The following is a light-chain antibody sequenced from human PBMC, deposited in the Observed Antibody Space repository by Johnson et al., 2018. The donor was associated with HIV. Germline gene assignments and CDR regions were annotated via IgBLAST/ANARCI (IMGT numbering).Light chain of an antibody. V-gene: IGLV1-51*01. Sequence: QSVLTQPPSVSAAPGQKVTISCSGSSSNIGNNYVSWYQQLPGTAPKLLIYDINKRPSGIPDRFSGSKSGTSATLGITGLQTGDEADYYCETWDISLSGGFGNGTKVTVL. CDR3: ETWDISLSGG. J-gene: IGLJ1*01. CDR1: SSNIGNNY. CDR2: DIN.